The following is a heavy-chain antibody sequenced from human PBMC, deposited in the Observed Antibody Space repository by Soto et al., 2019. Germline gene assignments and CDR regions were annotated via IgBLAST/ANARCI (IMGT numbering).Heavy chain of an antibody. D-gene: IGHD5-12*01. J-gene: IGHJ4*02. CDR1: GGSFSGYY. CDR2: INHSGST. CDR3: ARRGRDGYNRRTLDY. Sequence: QVQLQQWGAGLLKPSETLSLTCAVYGGSFSGYYWSWIRQPPGKGLEWIGEINHSGSTNSNPSLKSRVTISVDTSKNQFSLKLSSVTAADTAVYYCARRGRDGYNRRTLDYWGQGTLVTVSS. V-gene: IGHV4-34*01.